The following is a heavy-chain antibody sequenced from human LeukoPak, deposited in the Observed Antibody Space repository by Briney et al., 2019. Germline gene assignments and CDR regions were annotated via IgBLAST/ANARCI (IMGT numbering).Heavy chain of an antibody. CDR2: INHSGST. Sequence: SETLSLTCAVYGGSFSGYYWSWIRQPPGKGLEWIGEINHSGSTNYNPSLKSRVTISVDTSKNQFSLKLSSVTAADTAVYYCARLVGGNLDYWGQGTLVTVSS. CDR1: GGSFSGYY. D-gene: IGHD4-23*01. V-gene: IGHV4-34*01. J-gene: IGHJ4*02. CDR3: ARLVGGNLDY.